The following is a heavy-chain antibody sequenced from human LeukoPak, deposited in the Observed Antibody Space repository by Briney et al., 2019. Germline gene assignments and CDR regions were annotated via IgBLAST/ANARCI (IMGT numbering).Heavy chain of an antibody. CDR2: IFYTGDS. Sequence: SETLSLTCTVSGVSSSSSYWSWIRQPPGKGLEWIGYIFYTGDSNHNPSFKSRVSISLDTSKDQFSLKLSSVTAADTAVYYCMGYCSGGSCYHWFDPWGQGTLVTVSS. J-gene: IGHJ5*02. V-gene: IGHV4-59*08. D-gene: IGHD2-15*01. CDR1: GVSSSSSY. CDR3: MGYCSGGSCYHWFDP.